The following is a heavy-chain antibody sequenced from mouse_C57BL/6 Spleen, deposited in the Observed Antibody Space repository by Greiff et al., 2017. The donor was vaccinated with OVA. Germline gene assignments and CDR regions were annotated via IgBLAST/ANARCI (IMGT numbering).Heavy chain of an antibody. Sequence: EVQLQQSGAELVRPGASVKLSCTASGFNIKDDYMHWVKQRPEQGLEWIGWIDPENGDTEYASKFQGKATITADTSSNTAYLQLSSLTSEDTAVYYCTTGGGYEAYWGQGTLVTVSA. D-gene: IGHD2-2*01. CDR1: GFNIKDDY. V-gene: IGHV14-4*01. J-gene: IGHJ3*01. CDR3: TTGGGYEAY. CDR2: IDPENGDT.